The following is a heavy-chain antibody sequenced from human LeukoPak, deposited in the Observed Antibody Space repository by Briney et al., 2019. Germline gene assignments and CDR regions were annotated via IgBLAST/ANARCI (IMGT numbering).Heavy chain of an antibody. J-gene: IGHJ4*02. D-gene: IGHD6-19*01. Sequence: PSETLSLTCTVSGGSISSYYWSWIRQPPGKGLEWIGYIYYSGSTNYNPSLKSRVTISVDTSKKQFSLNLSSVTAADTAVYYCARGYSSGWADYWGQGTLVTVSS. CDR3: ARGYSSGWADY. V-gene: IGHV4-59*01. CDR1: GGSISSYY. CDR2: IYYSGST.